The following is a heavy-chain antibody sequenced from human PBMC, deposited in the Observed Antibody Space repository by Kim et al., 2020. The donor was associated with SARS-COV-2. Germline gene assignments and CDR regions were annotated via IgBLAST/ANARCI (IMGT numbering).Heavy chain of an antibody. J-gene: IGHJ4*02. CDR1: GFTFSAYA. Sequence: GGSLRLSCAASGFTFSAYAMTWVRQTPGKGLEWVSTINAGGSGTYSADSVKGRFTISRYNSKTTLYLQMNSLRVEDTAVYYCAEAPIRGMVTIGYWGQGTLVTVSS. CDR2: INAGGSGT. V-gene: IGHV3-23*01. D-gene: IGHD2-21*02. CDR3: AEAPIRGMVTIGY.